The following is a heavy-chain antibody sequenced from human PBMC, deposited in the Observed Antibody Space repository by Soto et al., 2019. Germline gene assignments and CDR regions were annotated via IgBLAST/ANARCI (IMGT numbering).Heavy chain of an antibody. CDR2: IKQDGGEK. D-gene: IGHD6-19*01. V-gene: IGHV3-7*01. J-gene: IGHJ3*02. CDR3: ARDLVSRVAVAGTFDI. Sequence: GGSLRLSCAASGFTFSTYWMNWVRQAPGKGLEWVANIKQDGGEKHYLDSVKGRFTISRDNAKNSLYLQMSSLRAEDTAVYYCARDLVSRVAVAGTFDIWGKGTMVTVSS. CDR1: GFTFSTYW.